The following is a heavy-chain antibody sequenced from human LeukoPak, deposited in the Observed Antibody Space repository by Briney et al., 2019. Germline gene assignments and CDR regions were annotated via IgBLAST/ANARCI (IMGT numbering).Heavy chain of an antibody. V-gene: IGHV3-21*01. Sequence: GGSLRLSCAASGFTFSSYTMNWVRQAPGKGLEWVSCISSSSSDIYYAGSVKGRFTISRDNSKNTLYLQMNSLRAEDTAVYYCARDRSYTVLRHYFDYWGQGTLVTVSS. CDR1: GFTFSSYT. J-gene: IGHJ4*02. CDR2: ISSSSSDI. CDR3: ARDRSYTVLRHYFDY. D-gene: IGHD3-16*02.